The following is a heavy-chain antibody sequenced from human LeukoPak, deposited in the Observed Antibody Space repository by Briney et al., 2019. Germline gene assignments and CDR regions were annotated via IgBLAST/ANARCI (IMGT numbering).Heavy chain of an antibody. V-gene: IGHV4-61*02. CDR2: IYTSGST. Sequence: SETLSLTSTVSGGSISSGSYYWSWIRQPAGKGLEWIGRIYTSGSTNYNPSLKSRVTISVDTSKNQFSLKLSSVTAADTAVYYCAIAPWFDPWGQGTLVTVSS. CDR1: GGSISSGSYY. J-gene: IGHJ5*02. CDR3: AIAPWFDP.